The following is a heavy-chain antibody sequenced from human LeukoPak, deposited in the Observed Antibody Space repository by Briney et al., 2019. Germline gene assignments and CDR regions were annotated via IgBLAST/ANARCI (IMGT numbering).Heavy chain of an antibody. CDR3: AKGSSSWSLHYFDY. Sequence: GSLRLSCAASGFTFNTYWMSWVRQAPGKGLEWVSAISGSGGSTYYADSVKGRFTISRDNSKNTLYLQMNSLRAEDTAVYYCAKGSSSWSLHYFDYWGQGTLVTVSS. J-gene: IGHJ4*02. CDR2: ISGSGGST. CDR1: GFTFNTYW. D-gene: IGHD6-13*01. V-gene: IGHV3-23*01.